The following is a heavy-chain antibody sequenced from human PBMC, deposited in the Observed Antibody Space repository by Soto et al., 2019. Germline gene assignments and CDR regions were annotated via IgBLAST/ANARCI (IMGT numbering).Heavy chain of an antibody. CDR2: IKQDGSEK. Sequence: GGSMRLSCAASGFTFSSYWMSWVRKAPGKGLEWVANIKQDGSEKYYVDSVKGRFTISRDNAKNSLYLQMNSLRAEDTAVYYCASDAYCSGGSCYLFGAFDIWGQGTMVTVSS. D-gene: IGHD2-15*01. CDR1: GFTFSSYW. V-gene: IGHV3-7*01. J-gene: IGHJ3*02. CDR3: ASDAYCSGGSCYLFGAFDI.